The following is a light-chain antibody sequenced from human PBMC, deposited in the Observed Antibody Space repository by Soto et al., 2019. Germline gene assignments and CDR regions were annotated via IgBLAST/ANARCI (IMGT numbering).Light chain of an antibody. CDR1: SSDVGGYNF. Sequence: QSVLTQPPSASGSRGQSVIISCTGTSSDVGGYNFVSWYQQHPGKAPKLLIYEVTQRPSGVPDRFSGSKSGNTASLTVSGLQAEDEADYYCCSFAGSNNRVFGTGTKSPS. J-gene: IGLJ1*01. CDR2: EVT. CDR3: CSFAGSNNRV. V-gene: IGLV2-8*01.